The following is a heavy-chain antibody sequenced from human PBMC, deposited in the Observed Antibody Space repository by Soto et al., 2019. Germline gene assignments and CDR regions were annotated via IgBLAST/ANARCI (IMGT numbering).Heavy chain of an antibody. D-gene: IGHD1-26*01. V-gene: IGHV4-59*01. Sequence: SETLSLTCTVSGGSISSYYWSWIRQPPGKGLEWIGYIYYSGSTNWNPSLKSRVTISVDTSKNQFSLKLSSVTAADTAVYYCARGRSGSYSRAAFDIWGQGTMVTVSS. J-gene: IGHJ3*02. CDR2: IYYSGST. CDR1: GGSISSYY. CDR3: ARGRSGSYSRAAFDI.